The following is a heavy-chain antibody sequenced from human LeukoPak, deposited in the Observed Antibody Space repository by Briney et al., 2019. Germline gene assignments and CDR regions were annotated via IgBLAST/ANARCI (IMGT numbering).Heavy chain of an antibody. V-gene: IGHV3-7*03. CDR3: ARDGITTGRWAADLVEY. CDR1: GFTFSSYW. CDR2: IKQDGSEK. J-gene: IGHJ4*02. Sequence: GGSLRLSCAASGFTFSSYWMSWVRQAPGKGLEWVANIKQDGSEKYYVDSVKGRFTISRDNAKNSLYLQMNSLRYDDTAVYYCARDGITTGRWAADLVEYWGQGTLVTVSS. D-gene: IGHD1-1*01.